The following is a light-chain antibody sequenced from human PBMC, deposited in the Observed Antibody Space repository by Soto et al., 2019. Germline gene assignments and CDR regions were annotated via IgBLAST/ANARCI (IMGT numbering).Light chain of an antibody. CDR3: LQRGNWPLYT. CDR1: QSVSSY. J-gene: IGKJ2*01. V-gene: IGKV3-11*01. CDR2: DAS. Sequence: EIVLTQSPATLSLSPGERATLSCRASQSVSSYLAWYQQKPGQAPRLLIYDASNRATGIPARFSGSGSGTDFTLTISSLEPEDFAVYYCLQRGNWPLYTFGQGTKLEIK.